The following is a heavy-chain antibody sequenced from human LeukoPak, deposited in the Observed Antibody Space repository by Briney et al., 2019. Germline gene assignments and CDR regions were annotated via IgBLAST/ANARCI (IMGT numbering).Heavy chain of an antibody. V-gene: IGHV4-39*01. J-gene: IGHJ3*02. Sequence: SETLSLTCTVSGGSISSSSYYWGWIRQPPGKGLEWIGSIYYSGSTYYNPSLESRVTISVDTSKNQFSLKLSSVTAADTAVYYCARLLEDVDAFDIWGQGTMVTVSS. CDR1: GGSISSSSYY. CDR3: ARLLEDVDAFDI. CDR2: IYYSGST. D-gene: IGHD2/OR15-2a*01.